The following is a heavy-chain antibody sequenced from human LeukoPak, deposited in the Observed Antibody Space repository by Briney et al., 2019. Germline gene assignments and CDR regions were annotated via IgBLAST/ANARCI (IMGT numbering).Heavy chain of an antibody. CDR3: ARSLYLSSPDH. CDR1: GDSFRCYY. Sequence: SETLSLTCTVSGDSFRCYYWSWIRQSPGKGLEWIGEIYYSGNTHYNPSLKSRVTMSIDTSRNQFSLKLNSLTTAGTAVYFCARSLYLSSPDHWGQGALVTVSS. CDR2: IYYSGNT. D-gene: IGHD6-6*01. V-gene: IGHV4-59*01. J-gene: IGHJ4*02.